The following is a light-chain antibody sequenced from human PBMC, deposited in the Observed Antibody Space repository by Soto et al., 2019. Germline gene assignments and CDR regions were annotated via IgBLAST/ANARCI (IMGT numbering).Light chain of an antibody. CDR3: QQYDSFSGT. CDR2: GAS. CDR1: QSIINW. J-gene: IGKJ1*01. V-gene: IGKV1-5*01. Sequence: DVQMTQSPSTLSASVGGRVTITCRASQSIINWLAWYQQKPGKAPKLLIYGASSLESGVPSRFSGSGSGTEFTLTITTLQPDDFATYDCQQYDSFSGTVGQGTKVEIE.